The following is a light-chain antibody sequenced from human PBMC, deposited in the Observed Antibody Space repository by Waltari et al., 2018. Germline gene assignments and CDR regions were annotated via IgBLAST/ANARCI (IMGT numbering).Light chain of an antibody. J-gene: IGKJ4*02. Sequence: DIQMTQSPSSLSASVGDRVTITCRASQAISNSLAWNQQKPGKAPKVLLYRASTLEIGVPSRFSGSGTGTDYTLTISSLQPEDFATYYCQQYAATPLTFGGGTKVEIK. V-gene: IGKV1-NL1*01. CDR1: QAISNS. CDR2: RAS. CDR3: QQYAATPLT.